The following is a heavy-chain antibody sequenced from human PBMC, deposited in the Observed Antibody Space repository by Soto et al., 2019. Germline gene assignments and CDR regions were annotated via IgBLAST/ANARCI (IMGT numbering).Heavy chain of an antibody. J-gene: IGHJ4*02. D-gene: IGHD3-9*01. CDR2: ISGTSSYT. CDR1: GFTFSDYY. V-gene: IGHV3-11*03. Sequence: AASGFTFSDYYRSFIRHAPAAGREWLSYISGTSSYTNYADSVRGRVTISRDNAKNSLYLQMDSLKAEDTAVYYCARTERAPFFFFYIFTGCYFFDFCSQGT. CDR3: ARTERAPFFFFYIFTGCYFFDF.